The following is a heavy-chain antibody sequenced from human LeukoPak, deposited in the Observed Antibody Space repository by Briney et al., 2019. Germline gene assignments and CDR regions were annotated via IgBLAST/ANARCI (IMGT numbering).Heavy chain of an antibody. Sequence: PGRSLRLSCAASGFTFSSYDMHWVRQAPGKGLEWVAVISYDGSNKYYADSVKGRFTISRDNSKNTLYLQMNSLRAEDTAVYYCAKSLGRRDCSSTSCSLYDYYYYGMDVWGQGTTVTVSS. CDR2: ISYDGSNK. CDR3: AKSLGRRDCSSTSCSLYDYYYYGMDV. V-gene: IGHV3-30*18. CDR1: GFTFSSYD. D-gene: IGHD2-2*01. J-gene: IGHJ6*02.